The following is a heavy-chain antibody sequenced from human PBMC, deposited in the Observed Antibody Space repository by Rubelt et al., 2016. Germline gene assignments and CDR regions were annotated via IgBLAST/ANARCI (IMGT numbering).Heavy chain of an antibody. CDR3: ALGFANYYYGMDV. Sequence: GLEWMGRINPNSGGTNYAQKFQGRVTMTRDTSISTAYMELSRLRSDDTAVYYCALGFANYYYGMDVWGQGTTVTVSS. CDR2: INPNSGGT. J-gene: IGHJ6*02. V-gene: IGHV1-2*06.